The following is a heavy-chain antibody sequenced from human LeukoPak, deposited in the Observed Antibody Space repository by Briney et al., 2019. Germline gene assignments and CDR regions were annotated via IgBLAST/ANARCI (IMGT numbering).Heavy chain of an antibody. D-gene: IGHD3-9*01. CDR1: GFTFSSYA. V-gene: IGHV3-30-3*01. CDR2: ISYDGSNK. Sequence: PGGSLRLSCAASGFTFSSYAMHWVRQAPGKGLEWVAVISYDGSNKYYADSVKGRFTISRDNSKNTLYLQMNSLRAEDTAVYYCARGVLLVKPFDYWGQGTLVTVSS. J-gene: IGHJ4*02. CDR3: ARGVLLVKPFDY.